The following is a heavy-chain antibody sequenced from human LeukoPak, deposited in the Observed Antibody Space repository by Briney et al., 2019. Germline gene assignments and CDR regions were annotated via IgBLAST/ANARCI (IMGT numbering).Heavy chain of an antibody. D-gene: IGHD1-14*01. CDR3: AKSNTESQTTVGN. CDR1: GFTFSIYA. J-gene: IGHJ4*02. V-gene: IGHV3-64*01. Sequence: GGSLRLSCAASGFTFSIYAMHWVRQAPGKGLEYVSAITSNGGSTYYANSVKGRFTISRDNSKNTLYLQMGSLRAEDMAVYYCAKSNTESQTTVGNWGQGTPVSVSS. CDR2: ITSNGGST.